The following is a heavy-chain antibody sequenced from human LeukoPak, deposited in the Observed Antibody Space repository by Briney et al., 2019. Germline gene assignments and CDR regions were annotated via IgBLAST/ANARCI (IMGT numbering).Heavy chain of an antibody. CDR1: GFTFSSYS. V-gene: IGHV3-21*01. CDR2: ISSSSSYI. D-gene: IGHD3-3*01. Sequence: GGSLRLSCAASGFTFSSYSMNWVRQAPGKGLEWVSSISSSSSYIYYADSVKGRFTISRDNAKNSLYRQMNSLRAEDTAVYYCARTNCDFWTWDYFDYWGQGTLVTVSS. J-gene: IGHJ4*02. CDR3: ARTNCDFWTWDYFDY.